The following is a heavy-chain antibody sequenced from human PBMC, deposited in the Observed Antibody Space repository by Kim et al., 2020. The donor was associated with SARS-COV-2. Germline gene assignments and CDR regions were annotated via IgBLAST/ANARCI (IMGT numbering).Heavy chain of an antibody. CDR2: ISSDSTSI. D-gene: IGHD5-12*01. V-gene: IGHV3-21*01. CDR1: GFFFGYYT. CDR3: SRDRLSAIEGRLSFYYMDV. Sequence: GGSLRLSCSGSGFFFGYYTMNWVRQAPGKGLEWVSSISSDSTSIKYADSVKGRFTISRDNSKNSLDLQMTSLRVEDTAVYYCSRDRLSAIEGRLSFYYMDVWGGGAMVTISS. J-gene: IGHJ6*03.